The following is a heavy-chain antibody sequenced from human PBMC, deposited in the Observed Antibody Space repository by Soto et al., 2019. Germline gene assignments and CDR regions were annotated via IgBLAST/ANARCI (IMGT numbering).Heavy chain of an antibody. Sequence: SLTCTVSGGSISSYYWSWVRQPPGKGLEWIGYIYYSGSTNYNPSLKSRVTISVDTSKNQFSLKLSSVTAADTAVYYCARATAMGRYYYYGMDVWGQGTTVTVSS. D-gene: IGHD5-18*01. CDR2: IYYSGST. J-gene: IGHJ6*02. CDR1: GGSISSYY. V-gene: IGHV4-59*01. CDR3: ARATAMGRYYYYGMDV.